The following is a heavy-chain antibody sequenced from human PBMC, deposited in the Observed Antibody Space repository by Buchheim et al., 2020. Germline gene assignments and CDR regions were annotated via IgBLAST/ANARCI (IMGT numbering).Heavy chain of an antibody. CDR3: ARGLGYCSGGSCQLYYYGMDV. J-gene: IGHJ6*01. D-gene: IGHD2-15*01. CDR1: GYTFTSYD. V-gene: IGHV1-8*01. CDR2: LNPNSGNT. Sequence: QVQLVQSGAEVKKPGASVKVSCKASGYTFTSYDINWVRQATGQGLEWMGWLNPNSGNTGYVQKFQGRVTMPRNTSISTADMELSGLRSEDTAVYYCARGLGYCSGGSCQLYYYGMDVWGQGTT.